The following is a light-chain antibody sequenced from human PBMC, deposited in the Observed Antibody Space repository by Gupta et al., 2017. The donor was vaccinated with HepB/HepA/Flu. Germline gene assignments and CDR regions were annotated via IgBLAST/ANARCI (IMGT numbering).Light chain of an antibody. J-gene: IGKJ1*01. CDR3: QQYDNYWT. CDR1: QSISNW. V-gene: IGKV1-5*03. Sequence: DIQMTQSPSTLSASVGDRVTITCRASQSISNWLAWYQQKPGKAPKLLIYQASSLERGVPPRFSGSGSGTAFTLTISSLQPDDFAIYYCQQYDNYWTFGQGTKVEIK. CDR2: QAS.